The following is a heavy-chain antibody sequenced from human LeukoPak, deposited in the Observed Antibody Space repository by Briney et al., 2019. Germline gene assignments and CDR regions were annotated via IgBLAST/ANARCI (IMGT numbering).Heavy chain of an antibody. D-gene: IGHD4-11*01. Sequence: ASVKVSCKTSGFTFTGYYVHWVRQAPGQGLEWMGWINLNSGATTYAQDFQGRVTMTRDTSISTAYMELSRLRSDDTAVYRCARDAVTVATPYFDFWGQGTLVTVSS. CDR1: GFTFTGYY. CDR3: ARDAVTVATPYFDF. V-gene: IGHV1-2*02. CDR2: INLNSGAT. J-gene: IGHJ4*02.